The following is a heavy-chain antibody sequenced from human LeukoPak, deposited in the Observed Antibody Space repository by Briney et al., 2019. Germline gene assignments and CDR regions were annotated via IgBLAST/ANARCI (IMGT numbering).Heavy chain of an antibody. Sequence: PGGSLRLSCAASGFTISSYSMNWVRQAPGKGLEWVSSISSSSSYIYYADSVKGRSTISRDNSKNTLYLQMNSLRAEDTAVYYCAKFGLAGSGRYHDAFDIWGQGTMVTVYS. J-gene: IGHJ3*02. CDR3: AKFGLAGSGRYHDAFDI. D-gene: IGHD3-10*01. V-gene: IGHV3-21*04. CDR2: ISSSSSYI. CDR1: GFTISSYS.